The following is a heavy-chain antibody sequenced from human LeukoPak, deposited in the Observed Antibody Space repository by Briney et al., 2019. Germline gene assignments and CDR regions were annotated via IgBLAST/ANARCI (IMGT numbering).Heavy chain of an antibody. V-gene: IGHV4-34*01. Sequence: SETLSLTCAVYGGSFSGYYWSCIRQPPGKGLEWIGEINHSGSTNYNPSLKRRVTISVDTSKNQFSLKLSSVTAAHTAVYYCARGSVEDIVVVVAATGYYYYGMDVWGQVTTLTVSS. D-gene: IGHD2-15*01. CDR3: ARGSVEDIVVVVAATGYYYYGMDV. CDR1: GGSFSGYY. J-gene: IGHJ6*02. CDR2: INHSGST.